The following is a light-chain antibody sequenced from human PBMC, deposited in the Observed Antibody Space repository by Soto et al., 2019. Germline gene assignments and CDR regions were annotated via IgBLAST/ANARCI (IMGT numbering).Light chain of an antibody. CDR2: DVS. J-gene: IGLJ1*01. Sequence: QSALTQPASVSGSPRQSITISCTGTSSDVGSYDLVSWYQQHPGKVPKLIIYDVSKRPSGVSSRFSGSKSGNTASLTISGLQAEDEADYYCCSYAGSTTYVFGTGTKLTVL. CDR1: SSDVGSYDL. V-gene: IGLV2-23*02. CDR3: CSYAGSTTYV.